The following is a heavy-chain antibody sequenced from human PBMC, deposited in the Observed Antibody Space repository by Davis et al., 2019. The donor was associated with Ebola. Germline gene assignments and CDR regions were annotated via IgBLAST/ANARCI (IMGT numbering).Heavy chain of an antibody. D-gene: IGHD4-17*01. CDR2: ISGYNGNA. V-gene: IGHV1-18*04. J-gene: IGHJ6*04. CDR3: ARWLTTVTTPYGMDV. CDR1: GYTFGNYD. Sequence: ASVKVSCKASGYTFGNYDINWVRQAPGQGLEWMGRISGYNGNANSAQRFQGRVTMTTDTSTSTAYMELRSLRSDDTAVYYCARWLTTVTTPYGMDVWGKGTTVTVSS.